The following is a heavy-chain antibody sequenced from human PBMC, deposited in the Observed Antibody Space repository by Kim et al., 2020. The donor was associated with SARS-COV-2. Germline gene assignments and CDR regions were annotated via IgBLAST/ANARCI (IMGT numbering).Heavy chain of an antibody. V-gene: IGHV3-7*01. Sequence: GGSLRLSCAASGFIFRNYWMSWVRQAPGKGLEWVANIKQDGSEKYYVDSVKGRFTISRDNAKNSLYLQMNSLRAEDTAVYYCARGRGIPLAGYFDYWGQGTLVTVSS. J-gene: IGHJ4*02. CDR1: GFIFRNYW. D-gene: IGHD6-19*01. CDR3: ARGRGIPLAGYFDY. CDR2: IKQDGSEK.